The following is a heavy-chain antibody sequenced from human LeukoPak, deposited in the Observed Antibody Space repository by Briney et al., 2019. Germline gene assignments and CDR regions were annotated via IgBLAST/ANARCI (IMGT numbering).Heavy chain of an antibody. Sequence: PGGSLRLSCAGSGFTVSKDYMTWVRQAPGKGLECVSAIYGGGTTYYADSVKGRFTISRDSSSNTLRLQMNSLRAEDTAVYYCAREARYYDILTGYHNYSGVDVWGQGTTVIVSS. D-gene: IGHD3-9*01. CDR3: AREARYYDILTGYHNYSGVDV. V-gene: IGHV3-66*01. CDR1: GFTVSKDY. J-gene: IGHJ6*02. CDR2: IYGGGTT.